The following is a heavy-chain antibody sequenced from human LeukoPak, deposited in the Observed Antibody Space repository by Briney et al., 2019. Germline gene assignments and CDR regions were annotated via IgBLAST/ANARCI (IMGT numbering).Heavy chain of an antibody. V-gene: IGHV3-30*02. CDR3: AREQQGRRAAFDY. D-gene: IGHD1-1*01. CDR2: IWYDGNEI. Sequence: GGSLRLSCAASGFTFRTSGMHWVRQTPGKGLEWVAFIWYDGNEIYYADSVKGRFTISRDNSRNTLYLQMNSLRTEDTAVYYCAREQQGRRAAFDYWGQGTPVTVSS. CDR1: GFTFRTSG. J-gene: IGHJ4*02.